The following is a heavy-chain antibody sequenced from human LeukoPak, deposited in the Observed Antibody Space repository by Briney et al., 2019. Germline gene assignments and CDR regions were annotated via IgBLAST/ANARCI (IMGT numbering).Heavy chain of an antibody. V-gene: IGHV4-4*07. CDR2: IYTSGST. CDR3: ARGLAGYSGGDDAFDT. Sequence: SETLSLTCTVSGGSISSYYWSWIRQPAGKGLEWIGRIYTSGSTNYNPSLKSRVTISIDTSENQFSLKLSSVTAADTAVYYCARGLAGYSGGDDAFDTWGQGTMVTVSS. J-gene: IGHJ3*02. CDR1: GGSISSYY. D-gene: IGHD6-19*01.